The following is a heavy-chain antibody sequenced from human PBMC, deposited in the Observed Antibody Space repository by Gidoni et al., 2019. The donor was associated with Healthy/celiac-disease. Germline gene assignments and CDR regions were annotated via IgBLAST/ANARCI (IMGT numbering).Heavy chain of an antibody. CDR3: AKADNSGSYTGFQH. CDR2: IRGSGVRT. V-gene: IGHV3-23*01. D-gene: IGHD1-26*01. CDR1: GFTFSSYA. J-gene: IGHJ1*01. Sequence: EVQLLESGGGLVQPGGSLRLSCAASGFTFSSYAMSWVRQAPGKGLEWVSAIRGSGVRTYFADSVKGRFTISRDNSKNTLYLQMNSLRAEDTAVYYCAKADNSGSYTGFQHWGQGTLVTVSS.